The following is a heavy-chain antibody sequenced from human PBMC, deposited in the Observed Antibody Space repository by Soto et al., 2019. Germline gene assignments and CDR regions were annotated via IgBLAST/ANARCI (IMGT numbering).Heavy chain of an antibody. D-gene: IGHD3-10*01. V-gene: IGHV1-69*12. CDR1: GGTFSSYA. Sequence: QVQLVQSGAEVKKPGSSVKVSCKASGGTFSSYAITWVRQAPGQGLEWMGGIIPIFGTANYAQKFQGRVTITGDXSXRXXCMELRSLRSADTAVYRCGRDRRPGNCYNPYWFDPWGQGTLVTVSS. CDR3: GRDRRPGNCYNPYWFDP. J-gene: IGHJ5*02. CDR2: IIPIFGTA.